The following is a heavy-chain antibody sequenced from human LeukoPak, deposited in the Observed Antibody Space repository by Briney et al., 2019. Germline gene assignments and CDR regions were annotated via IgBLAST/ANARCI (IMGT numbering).Heavy chain of an antibody. D-gene: IGHD3-16*01. CDR2: INNDGSYA. J-gene: IGHJ4*02. Sequence: GGSLRLSCVASGFTFSSYWLHWVRHAPGKGLVWVSHINNDGSYATYAESVKGRFTISRDNAKNTLFLQMNSLRAEDTAVYYCARINYEGDSWGQGTLVTVSS. V-gene: IGHV3-74*01. CDR3: ARINYEGDS. CDR1: GFTFSSYW.